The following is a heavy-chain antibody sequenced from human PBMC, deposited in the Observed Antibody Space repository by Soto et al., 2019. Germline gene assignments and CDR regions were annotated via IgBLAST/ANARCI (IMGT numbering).Heavy chain of an antibody. CDR2: ITGSGGGT. V-gene: IGHV3-23*01. Sequence: EVQVLESGGGLVQPGGSLRLSCTTSEFIFSAYAMTWVRQAPGEGLEWVSSITGSGGGTSYADSVKGLFSISRDNSKHTLYLRMNNLRVEDTAVYYCTRDPNGDHIGAFAFWGQGILVTVSS. CDR1: EFIFSAYA. CDR3: TRDPNGDHIGAFAF. J-gene: IGHJ3*01. D-gene: IGHD4-17*01.